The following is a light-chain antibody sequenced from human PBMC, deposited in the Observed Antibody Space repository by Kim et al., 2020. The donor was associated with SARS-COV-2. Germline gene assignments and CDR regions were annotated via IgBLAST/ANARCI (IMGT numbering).Light chain of an antibody. J-gene: IGLJ2*01. CDR3: SSYTSSSTLI. CDR1: SGDVGSYTR. Sequence: GQSVPLSHTGTSGDVGSYTRVSWYPQPPGPAPKLLIYEVSDRPSGVPHRFSGSKSGNTASLTISWLQTEDEADYYCSSYTSSSTLIFGGGTKVTVL. CDR2: EVS. V-gene: IGLV2-18*02.